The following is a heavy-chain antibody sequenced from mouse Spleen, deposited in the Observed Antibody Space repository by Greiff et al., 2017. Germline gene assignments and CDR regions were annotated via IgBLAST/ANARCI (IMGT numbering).Heavy chain of an antibody. V-gene: IGHV1-19*01. CDR2: INPDNGGT. J-gene: IGHJ3*01. D-gene: IGHD2-4*01. CDR3: VPHDYDVPFAY. CDR1: GYTFTDYY. Sequence: EVQLQQSGPVLVKPGASVKMSCKASGYTFTDYYMNWVKQSHGKSLEWIGVINPDNGGTSYNQKFKGKATLTVDKSSSTAYMELNSLTSEDSAVYYCVPHDYDVPFAYWGQGTLVTVSA.